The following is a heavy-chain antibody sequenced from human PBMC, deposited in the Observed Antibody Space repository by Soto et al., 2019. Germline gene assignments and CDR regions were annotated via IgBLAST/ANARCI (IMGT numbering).Heavy chain of an antibody. Sequence: GASVKVSCKASGYTFTGYYMHWVRQAPGQGLEWMGWINPNSGGTNYAQKFQGRVTMTRDTSISTAYMELSRLRSDDTAVYHCARDRGYSYGTLFLGYYYGMDVWGQGTTVTVSS. J-gene: IGHJ6*02. V-gene: IGHV1-2*02. D-gene: IGHD5-18*01. CDR2: INPNSGGT. CDR1: GYTFTGYY. CDR3: ARDRGYSYGTLFLGYYYGMDV.